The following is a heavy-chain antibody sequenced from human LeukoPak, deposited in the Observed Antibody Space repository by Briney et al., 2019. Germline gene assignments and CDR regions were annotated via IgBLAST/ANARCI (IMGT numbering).Heavy chain of an antibody. CDR3: ATGAPDTAKTLNDY. Sequence: ASVKVSCKASGYTFTSYYMHWVRQAPGQGLEWMGIINPSGGSTSYAQKFQGRVTMTRNTSISTAYMELSSLRSEDTAVYYCATGAPDTAKTLNDYWGQGTLVTVSS. J-gene: IGHJ4*02. CDR1: GYTFTSYY. D-gene: IGHD5-18*01. CDR2: INPSGGST. V-gene: IGHV1-46*01.